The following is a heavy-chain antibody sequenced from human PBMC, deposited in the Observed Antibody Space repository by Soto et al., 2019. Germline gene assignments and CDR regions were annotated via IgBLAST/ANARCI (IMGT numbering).Heavy chain of an antibody. V-gene: IGHV4-39*07. D-gene: IGHD2-15*01. Sequence: PSETLSLTCSVSGGSISSGPYSWGWIRQPPGKGLEWIGTFHYSGRTYYSPSLESRVTISVDTSKNQFSLKVSSVTAADTAVYYCARVRLVVAATYYYYYGMDVWGQGTTVTVS. CDR1: GGSISSGPYS. CDR3: ARVRLVVAATYYYYYGMDV. CDR2: FHYSGRT. J-gene: IGHJ6*02.